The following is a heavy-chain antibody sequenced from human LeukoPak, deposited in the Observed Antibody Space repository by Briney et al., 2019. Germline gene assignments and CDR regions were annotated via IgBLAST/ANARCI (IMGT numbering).Heavy chain of an antibody. CDR3: ARRMGSLRYLDWLSTGNWFDP. Sequence: ASVKVSCKASGYTFTGYYMHWVRQAPGQGLEWMGWINPNSGGTNYAQKFQGRVTMTRDTSISTAYMELSRLRSDDTAVYYCARRMGSLRYLDWLSTGNWFDPWGQGTLVTVSS. CDR1: GYTFTGYY. V-gene: IGHV1-2*02. CDR2: INPNSGGT. J-gene: IGHJ5*02. D-gene: IGHD3-9*01.